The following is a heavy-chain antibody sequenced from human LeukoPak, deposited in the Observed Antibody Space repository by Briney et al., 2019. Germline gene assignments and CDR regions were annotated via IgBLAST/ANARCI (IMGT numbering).Heavy chain of an antibody. Sequence: GSSVKVSCKASGGAFSSYAISWVRQAPGQGLEWMGRIIPIFGTANYAQKFQGRVTITTDESTSTAYMELSSLRSEDTAVYYCAREGRYYDSSGYYYYWGQGTLVTASS. CDR3: AREGRYYDSSGYYYY. V-gene: IGHV1-69*05. J-gene: IGHJ4*02. D-gene: IGHD3-22*01. CDR2: IIPIFGTA. CDR1: GGAFSSYA.